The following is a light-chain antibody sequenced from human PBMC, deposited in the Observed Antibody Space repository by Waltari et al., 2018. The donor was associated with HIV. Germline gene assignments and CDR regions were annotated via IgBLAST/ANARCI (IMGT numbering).Light chain of an antibody. CDR2: DVS. CDR3: SSYTSSSTLFV. J-gene: IGLJ1*01. CDR1: SSDIGGYNF. Sequence: QSALTQPASVSGPPGQSITISCTGASSDIGGYNFVSWYQQHPGQAPKLMIYDVSNRPSGVSKGFSDSKSVNTAYQTISEPHDEDEAYYYCSSYTSSSTLFVFGTGTKVTVL. V-gene: IGLV2-14*01.